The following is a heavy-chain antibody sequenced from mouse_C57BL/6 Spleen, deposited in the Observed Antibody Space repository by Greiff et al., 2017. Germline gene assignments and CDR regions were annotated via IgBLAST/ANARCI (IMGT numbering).Heavy chain of an antibody. J-gene: IGHJ1*03. CDR2: INPSNGGT. D-gene: IGHD1-1*01. V-gene: IGHV1-53*01. Sequence: QVQLQQPGTELVKPGASVKLSCKASGYTFTSYWMHWVKQRPGQGLEWIGNINPSNGGTNYNEKFKSKATLTVDKSSSTAYMQLSSLTSEDSAVXYSALYYYGSSYWYFDVWGTGTTVTVSS. CDR3: ALYYYGSSYWYFDV. CDR1: GYTFTSYW.